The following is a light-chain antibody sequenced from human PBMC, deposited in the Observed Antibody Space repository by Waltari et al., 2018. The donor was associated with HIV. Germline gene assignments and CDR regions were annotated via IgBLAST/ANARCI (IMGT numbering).Light chain of an antibody. CDR1: KLGAKY. J-gene: IGLJ3*02. Sequence: SYELTQPPSVSVSPGQTASITCSGDKLGAKYACWYQQKPGQSPVLVIYQDSKRPSGIPERFSGANSGNTASLTIGGTQAMDEADYYCQAWDSSTAVFGGGTKLTVL. V-gene: IGLV3-1*01. CDR2: QDS. CDR3: QAWDSSTAV.